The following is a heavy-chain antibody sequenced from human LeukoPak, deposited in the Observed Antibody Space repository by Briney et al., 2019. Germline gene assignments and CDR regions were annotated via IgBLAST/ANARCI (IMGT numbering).Heavy chain of an antibody. V-gene: IGHV3-30*02. CDR3: AAMDSSSWYTIEDY. J-gene: IGHJ4*02. Sequence: GGSLSLSCAASGFTFSSYGMHWVRQAPGKGLEWVAFIRYDGSNKYYADSVKGRFTISRDNSKNTLYLQMNSLRAEDTAVYYCAAMDSSSWYTIEDYWGQGTLVTVSS. CDR2: IRYDGSNK. D-gene: IGHD6-13*01. CDR1: GFTFSSYG.